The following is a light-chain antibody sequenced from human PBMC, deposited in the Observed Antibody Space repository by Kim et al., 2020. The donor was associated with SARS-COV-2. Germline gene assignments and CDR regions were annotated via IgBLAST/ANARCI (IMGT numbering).Light chain of an antibody. CDR1: QSVLHSSNNKNY. CDR3: QQYYTPPYT. J-gene: IGKJ2*01. Sequence: DIVMTQSPDSLAVSLGERATINCKSSQSVLHSSNNKNYLAWYQQKPGQPPKLLIYWASTRESGVPDRLSGSGSGTDFTLTINSLQAEDVAVYSCQQYYTPPYTFGQGTKLEI. V-gene: IGKV4-1*01. CDR2: WAS.